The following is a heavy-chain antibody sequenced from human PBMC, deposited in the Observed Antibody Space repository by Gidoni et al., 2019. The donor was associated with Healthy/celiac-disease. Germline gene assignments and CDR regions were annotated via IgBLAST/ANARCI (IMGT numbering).Heavy chain of an antibody. CDR1: GFTFSRYS. CDR2: ISSSSSTI. D-gene: IGHD5-12*01. V-gene: IGHV3-48*02. Sequence: EVQLVESGGCLVQPGGSLRLSCAASGFTFSRYSMNWVRQAPGKGLEWVSYISSSSSTIYYADSVKGRFTISRDNAKNSLYLQMNSLRDEDTAVYYCARDLSPRRWLQGFDYWGQGTLVTVSS. CDR3: ARDLSPRRWLQGFDY. J-gene: IGHJ4*02.